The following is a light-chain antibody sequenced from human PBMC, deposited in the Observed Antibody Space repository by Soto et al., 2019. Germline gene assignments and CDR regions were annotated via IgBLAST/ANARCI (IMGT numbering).Light chain of an antibody. CDR1: NSDIGHYDY. J-gene: IGLJ1*01. CDR2: HVT. Sequence: LTQPASVSGSPGQSITIPRTGTNSDIGHYDYVSWYQQHPGKAPKLMIYHVTYRPSGVSNRYSGSKSGNSASLTISGLQADDEADYYCCSLTTSHTYVFGSGTKVTVL. V-gene: IGLV2-14*03. CDR3: CSLTTSHTYV.